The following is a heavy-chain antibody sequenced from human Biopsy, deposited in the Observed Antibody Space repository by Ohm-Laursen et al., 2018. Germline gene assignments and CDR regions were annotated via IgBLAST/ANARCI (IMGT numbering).Heavy chain of an antibody. J-gene: IGHJ4*02. CDR2: IYYSGST. V-gene: IGHV4-59*08. CDR3: ARHPTHRIQQIDY. CDR1: GGSISRYY. D-gene: IGHD5-18*01. Sequence: GTLSLTCTVSGGSISRYYWSWIRQPPGKGLEWIGYIYYSGSTNYNPSLKSRVTISVDTSKNQFSLSLSSVTAADTAVYYCARHPTHRIQQIDYWGQGTLVTVSS.